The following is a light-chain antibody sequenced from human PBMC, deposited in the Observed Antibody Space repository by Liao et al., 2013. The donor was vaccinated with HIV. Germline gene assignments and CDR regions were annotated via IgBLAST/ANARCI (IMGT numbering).Light chain of an antibody. V-gene: IGLV3-27*01. J-gene: IGLJ3*02. CDR1: NIGSKS. CDR3: YSVADNNWV. Sequence: SYELSQPPSVSVAPGKTARITCGGNNIGSKSVHWYQQKPGQAPVLVIKKDSERPSGIPERFSGSSSGTTVTLTISGAQVEDEADYYCYSVADNNWVFGGGTKLTVL. CDR2: KDS.